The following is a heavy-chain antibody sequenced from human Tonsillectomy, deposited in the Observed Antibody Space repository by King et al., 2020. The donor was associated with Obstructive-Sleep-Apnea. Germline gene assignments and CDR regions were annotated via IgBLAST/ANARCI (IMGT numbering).Heavy chain of an antibody. V-gene: IGHV3-9*01. CDR3: TKGSSSSWYWDYGMDV. Sequence: VQLVESGGGLVQPGTSLRLSCSASGFTFADYAMHWVRRDPGKGLEWVSSINWNSGNIGYVDSVKGRFTVSRDNARNSLFLEMNSLRTEDTALYYCTKGSSSSWYWDYGMDVWGQGTTVTV. J-gene: IGHJ6*02. CDR1: GFTFADYA. CDR2: INWNSGNI. D-gene: IGHD6-13*01.